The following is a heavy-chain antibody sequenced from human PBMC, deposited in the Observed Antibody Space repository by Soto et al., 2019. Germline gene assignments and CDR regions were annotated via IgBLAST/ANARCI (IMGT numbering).Heavy chain of an antibody. J-gene: IGHJ5*02. CDR2: IYYSGST. CDR3: ASHSGPYCSGDSCYSGGWFDP. CDR1: GGSISSSSYY. D-gene: IGHD2-15*01. Sequence: QLQLQESGPGLVKPSETLSLTCTVSGGSISSSSYYWGWIRQPPGKGLEWIGSIYYSGSTYYNPYLKRRVTLTVDTSRNQFSLKLSSVPAADTAVYYCASHSGPYCSGDSCYSGGWFDPWGQRTLVTVSS. V-gene: IGHV4-39*01.